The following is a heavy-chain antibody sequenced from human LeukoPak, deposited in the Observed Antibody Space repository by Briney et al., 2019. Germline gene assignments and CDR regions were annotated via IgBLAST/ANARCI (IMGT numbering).Heavy chain of an antibody. CDR1: GFTFDDYT. V-gene: IGHV3-43*01. Sequence: GGSLRLSCAASGFTFDDYTMHWVRQAPGKGLEWVSLISWDGGSTYYADSVKGRFTISRDNSKNTVYLEMKSLRAEDTARYYCARDPRRAITVFGVVIGSYFDYWGQGSLVTVSS. J-gene: IGHJ4*02. CDR2: ISWDGGST. D-gene: IGHD3-3*01. CDR3: ARDPRRAITVFGVVIGSYFDY.